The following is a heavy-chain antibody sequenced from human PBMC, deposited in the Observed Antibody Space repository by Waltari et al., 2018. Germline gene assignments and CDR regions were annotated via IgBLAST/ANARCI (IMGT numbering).Heavy chain of an antibody. CDR1: GYTFTSYD. CDR2: MNPNSGNT. Sequence: QVQLVQSGAEVKKPGASVKVSCKASGYTFTSYDVNWVRQATGQGLEWMGWMNPNSGNTGYAQKFQGRVTITRNTSISTAYMELSSLRSEDTAVYYCQVVVAAADAFDIWGQGTMVTVSS. V-gene: IGHV1-8*03. D-gene: IGHD2-15*01. J-gene: IGHJ3*02. CDR3: QVVVAAADAFDI.